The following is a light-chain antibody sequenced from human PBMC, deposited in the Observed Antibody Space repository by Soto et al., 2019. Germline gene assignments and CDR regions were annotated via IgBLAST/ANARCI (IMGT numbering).Light chain of an antibody. J-gene: IGKJ1*01. CDR1: QSISDS. CDR3: QQYNGYWT. Sequence: DIQMTQSTSTLSASVGDRVTITCRASQSISDSLAWYQQKPGKAPKLLIYEASNLKSGVPSRFSGSGSGTEYTLTISSLQPDDFASYYCQQYNGYWTFGQGTKVEIK. CDR2: EAS. V-gene: IGKV1-5*03.